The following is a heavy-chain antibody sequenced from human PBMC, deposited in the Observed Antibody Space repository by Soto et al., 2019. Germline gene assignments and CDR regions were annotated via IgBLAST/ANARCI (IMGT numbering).Heavy chain of an antibody. V-gene: IGHV2-5*02. Sequence: QITLKESGPTLVKPTQTLTLTCTFSGFSLSTHTVGVAWILQPPGTALEWLALIYWDEDKRYSPSLKSRLTIAQDTSKNQVVLTIPNMDPVDTATYYCAHIVPFDYRGYNFEFRGQGILVTVSS. D-gene: IGHD3-9*01. CDR2: IYWDEDK. CDR3: AHIVPFDYRGYNFEF. CDR1: GFSLSTHTVG. J-gene: IGHJ4*02.